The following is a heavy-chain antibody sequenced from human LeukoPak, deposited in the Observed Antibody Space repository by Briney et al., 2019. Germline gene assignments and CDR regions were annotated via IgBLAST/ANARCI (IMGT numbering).Heavy chain of an antibody. V-gene: IGHV3-33*01. CDR1: GLTLSAYI. CDR2: TWSDGSDK. J-gene: IGHJ5*02. Sequence: PGGSLRLSCAASGLTLSAYIIQWLRQAPGKGLEWVALTWSDGSDKFYADSVKGRFVISRDNSKNTLYLQMNSLRAEDSAVYFCARAQSATLSYYFALWGQGTLVTVSS. CDR3: ARAQSATLSYYFAL. D-gene: IGHD3-22*01.